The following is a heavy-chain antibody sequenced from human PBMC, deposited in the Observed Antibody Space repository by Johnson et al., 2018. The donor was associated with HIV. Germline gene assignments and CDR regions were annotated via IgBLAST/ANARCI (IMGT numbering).Heavy chain of an antibody. D-gene: IGHD3-10*01. V-gene: IGHV3-30*07. CDR2: ISFDGSEK. CDR3: ARGGVLWLGHPAD. Sequence: VQLVESGGGVVQPGRSLRLSCAASGFTFSSYAMHWVRQAPGKGLEWVAVISFDGSEKYYVDSVKGRFTISRDNAQNPLYRQMNSLRAEDTAVYYCARGGVLWLGHPADWGQGTMVTVSS. J-gene: IGHJ3*01. CDR1: GFTFSSYA.